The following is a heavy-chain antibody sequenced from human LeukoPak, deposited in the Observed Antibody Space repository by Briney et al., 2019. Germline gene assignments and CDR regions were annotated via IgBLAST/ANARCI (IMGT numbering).Heavy chain of an antibody. Sequence: SETLSLTCAVYGGSFSGYYWSWIRQPPGKGLEWIGEINHSGSTNYNPSLKSRVTISVDTSKNQFSLKLSSVTAADTAVYYCAGRTYARWFDPWGQGTLVTVSS. D-gene: IGHD2-2*01. V-gene: IGHV4-34*01. CDR3: AGRTYARWFDP. CDR1: GGSFSGYY. CDR2: INHSGST. J-gene: IGHJ5*02.